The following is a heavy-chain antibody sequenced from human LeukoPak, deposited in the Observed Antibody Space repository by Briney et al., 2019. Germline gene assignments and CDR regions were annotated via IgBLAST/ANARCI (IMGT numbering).Heavy chain of an antibody. V-gene: IGHV3-11*06. CDR2: IIPSSSFT. CDR3: ARSGYSGYDPDY. J-gene: IGHJ4*02. CDR1: GFTYSYYL. D-gene: IGHD5-12*01. Sequence: PGGSLRLSCAPSGFTYSYYLMNWISPPPGKGLEWVSYIIPSSSFTNYADSVKGRFTISRDNTKNSLYLQMNSLRAEDTAVYFCARSGYSGYDPDYWGQGTLVTVSS.